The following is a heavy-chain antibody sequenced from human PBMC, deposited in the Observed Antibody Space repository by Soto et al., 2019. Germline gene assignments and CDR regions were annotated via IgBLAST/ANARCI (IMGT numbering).Heavy chain of an antibody. D-gene: IGHD5-12*01. CDR1: GGSISSSNW. CDR2: IYHSGST. V-gene: IGHV4-4*02. Sequence: QVQLQESGPGLVKPSGTLSLTCAVSGGSISSSNWWSWVRQPPEKGLEWIGEIYHSGSTNYNPSLKRRVTISVDKSKNQISLKLSSVTVADTAVYYCARCRGLELSDAFDIWGPGTMVTVSS. CDR3: ARCRGLELSDAFDI. J-gene: IGHJ3*02.